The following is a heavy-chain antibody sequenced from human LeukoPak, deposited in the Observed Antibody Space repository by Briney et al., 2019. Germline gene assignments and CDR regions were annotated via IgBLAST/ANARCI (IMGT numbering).Heavy chain of an antibody. J-gene: IGHJ3*02. CDR1: GGTFSRYA. Sequence: GSSVKVSCKASGGTFSRYAISWVRQAPGQGLEWMGRIIPIFGTANYAQKFQGRVTITTDESTSTADMELSSLRSEDTAVYYCARDYFAGGWMVDAFDIWGQGTMVTVSS. CDR2: IIPIFGTA. V-gene: IGHV1-69*05. CDR3: ARDYFAGGWMVDAFDI. D-gene: IGHD6-19*01.